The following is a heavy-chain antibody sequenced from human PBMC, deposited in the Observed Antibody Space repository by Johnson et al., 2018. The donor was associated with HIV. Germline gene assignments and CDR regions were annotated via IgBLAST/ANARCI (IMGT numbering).Heavy chain of an antibody. CDR1: GFTFNSYA. J-gene: IGHJ3*02. Sequence: QVQLVESGGGVVQPGRSLRLSCAASGFTFNSYAMHWVRQAPGRGLEWVAVISYDGSNKYYADSVKGRFTISRDNSKNTLYLQMNSLRAEDTAVYYCAKDGAGPDAFDIWGQGTMVTVSS. V-gene: IGHV3-30-3*01. D-gene: IGHD3-16*01. CDR2: ISYDGSNK. CDR3: AKDGAGPDAFDI.